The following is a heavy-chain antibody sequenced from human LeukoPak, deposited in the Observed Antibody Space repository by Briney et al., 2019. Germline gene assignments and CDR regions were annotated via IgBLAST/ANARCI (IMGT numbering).Heavy chain of an antibody. J-gene: IGHJ4*02. CDR1: GLSFSSYS. V-gene: IGHV3-21*06. D-gene: IGHD3-22*01. CDR3: ARLRRNTDSSGFFYYYDY. CDR2: INTVSSYI. Sequence: GGSLRLSCAASGLSFSSYSFNWVRQAPGKGLEWVSSINTVSSYIYYADSLKGRFTISRDNAKNSVYLQMDSLRAEDSAVYYCARLRRNTDSSGFFYYYDYWGQGTLVTVSS.